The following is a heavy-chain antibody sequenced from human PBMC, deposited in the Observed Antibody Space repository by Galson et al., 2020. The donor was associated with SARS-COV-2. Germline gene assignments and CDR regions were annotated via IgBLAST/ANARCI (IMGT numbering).Heavy chain of an antibody. CDR1: GFTVSNTY. D-gene: IGHD1-1*01. CDR3: LREQPDEDPDD. CDR2: IFGDGRT. V-gene: IGHV3-66*02. Sequence: GGSLRLSCAASGFTVSNTYMTWVRQAPGKGLEWVSLIFGDGRTFYSDSVKGRFIISRDISKNTLHLQMNSLRLEDTAVYFCLREQPDEDPDDWGQGTRVSVSS. J-gene: IGHJ4*02.